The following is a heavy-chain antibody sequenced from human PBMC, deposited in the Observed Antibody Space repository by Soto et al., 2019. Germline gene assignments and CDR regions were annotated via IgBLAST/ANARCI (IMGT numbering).Heavy chain of an antibody. CDR3: ARDKGGAVQYCGGGRCPFYYYGMDV. D-gene: IGHD2-15*01. J-gene: IGHJ6*02. Sequence: GASVKVSCKASGGTFGIYAFIWVRQAPGEGLEWMGGIIPISGTANYAQKFQDRVTITADESTSTAYMELSSLRSEDTAVYYCARDKGGAVQYCGGGRCPFYYYGMDVWGQGTTVTVSS. CDR1: GGTFGIYA. V-gene: IGHV1-69*13. CDR2: IIPISGTA.